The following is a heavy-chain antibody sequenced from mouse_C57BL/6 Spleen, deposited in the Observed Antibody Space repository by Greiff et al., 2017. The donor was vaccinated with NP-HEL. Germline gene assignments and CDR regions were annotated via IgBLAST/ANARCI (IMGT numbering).Heavy chain of an antibody. CDR1: GYTFTDYN. J-gene: IGHJ1*03. D-gene: IGHD1-1*01. CDR3: ARLGGKGYFDV. Sequence: VQLQQSGPELVKPGASVKIPCKASGYTFTDYNMDWVKQSHGKSLEWIGDINPNNGGTIYNQKFKGKATLTVDKSSSTAYMELRSLTSEDTAVYYCARLGGKGYFDVWGTGTTVTVSS. CDR2: INPNNGGT. V-gene: IGHV1-18*01.